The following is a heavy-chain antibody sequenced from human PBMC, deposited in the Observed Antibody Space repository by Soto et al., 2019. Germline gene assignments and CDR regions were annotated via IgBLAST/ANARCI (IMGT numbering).Heavy chain of an antibody. D-gene: IGHD3-22*01. CDR3: ASARYYDSSGYRYGMDV. CDR1: GFTFRSYA. CDR2: ISYDGSNK. Sequence: ESGGGVVHPGRSLRLSCAASGFTFRSYAMHWVRQAPGKGLEWVAVISYDGSNKYYADSVKGRFTISRDNSKNTLYLQMNSLRAEDTAVYYCASARYYDSSGYRYGMDVWGQGTTVTVSS. J-gene: IGHJ6*02. V-gene: IGHV3-30-3*01.